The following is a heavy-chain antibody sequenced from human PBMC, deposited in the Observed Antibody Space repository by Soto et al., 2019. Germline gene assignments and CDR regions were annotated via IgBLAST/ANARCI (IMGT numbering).Heavy chain of an antibody. CDR2: VSGSAGSK. V-gene: IGHV3-23*01. CDR1: GFTFSSYA. CDR3: AKGPYDILTAHQSYFDY. Sequence: PGGSLRLSCAASAASGFTFSSYAVSWVRQAPGKGLEWVSTVSGSAGSKYYADSVKGRFTISRDNSKNTLYLQMNSLRADDTAVYYCAKGPYDILTAHQSYFDYWGQGTLVTVSS. D-gene: IGHD3-9*01. J-gene: IGHJ4*02.